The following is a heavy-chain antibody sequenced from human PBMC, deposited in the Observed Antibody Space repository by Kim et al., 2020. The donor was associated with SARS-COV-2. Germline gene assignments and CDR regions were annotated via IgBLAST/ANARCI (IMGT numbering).Heavy chain of an antibody. Sequence: SVKGRFTISRDNSKNTLYLQMNSLRAEDTAVYYCARDRYYGSGSPYPTDYWGQGTLVTVSS. D-gene: IGHD3-10*01. CDR3: ARDRYYGSGSPYPTDY. V-gene: IGHV3-30*07. J-gene: IGHJ4*02.